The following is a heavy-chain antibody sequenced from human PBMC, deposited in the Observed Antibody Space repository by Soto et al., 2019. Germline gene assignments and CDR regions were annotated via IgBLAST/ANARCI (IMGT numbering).Heavy chain of an antibody. D-gene: IGHD1-1*01. CDR3: VRGTNDWNGVDY. V-gene: IGHV3-74*01. CDR2: IDSDGSPT. Sequence: EVQLVESGGGQVQPGGSLRLSCAVSGFTFSSYWMHWVRQAPGKGLEWVSKIDSDGSPTTYADSVKGRFTISRDNAKNTLYLQMDSLRAEDTAVYFCVRGTNDWNGVDYWGQGTLATVSS. CDR1: GFTFSSYW. J-gene: IGHJ4*02.